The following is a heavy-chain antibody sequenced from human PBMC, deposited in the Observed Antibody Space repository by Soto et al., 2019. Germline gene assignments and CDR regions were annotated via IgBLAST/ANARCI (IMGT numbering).Heavy chain of an antibody. CDR1: GYSFTSYW. CDR2: IYPGDSDT. CDR3: ARWGAVAGYYYYYYMDV. Sequence: PGESLKVSCKGSGYSFTSYWIGWVRQIPGKGLEWMGIIYPGDSDTRYSPSFQGQVTISADKSISTAYLQWSSLKASDTAMYYCARWGAVAGYYYYYYMDVWGKGTTVTVSS. V-gene: IGHV5-51*01. D-gene: IGHD6-19*01. J-gene: IGHJ6*03.